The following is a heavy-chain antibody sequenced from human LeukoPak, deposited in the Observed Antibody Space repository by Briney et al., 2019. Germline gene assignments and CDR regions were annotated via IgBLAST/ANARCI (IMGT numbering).Heavy chain of an antibody. Sequence: PGGSLRLSCAASGFTVSSNYMNWVRQAPGKGLERVSVIYSGGSTYYADSVKGRFTISRDNSKNTLFLQMDSLRAEDSAVYYCARGGNWKAFDIWGQGTLVTVSS. D-gene: IGHD1-20*01. J-gene: IGHJ3*02. CDR2: IYSGGST. V-gene: IGHV3-66*01. CDR3: ARGGNWKAFDI. CDR1: GFTVSSNY.